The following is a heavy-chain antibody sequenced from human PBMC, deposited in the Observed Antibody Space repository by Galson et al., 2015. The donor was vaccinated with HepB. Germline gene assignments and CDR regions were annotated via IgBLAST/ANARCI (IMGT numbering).Heavy chain of an antibody. V-gene: IGHV7-4-1*02. Sequence: SVKVSCKASGYTFTDYVVNWVRQAPGQGLEWMGWMNTNTGKPAYAPGFAGRSVFSLGTSVTTAYLQISSLETDDTAVYYCARSPLRFLDWLPYYDYYYMDVWGEGTTVTVSS. J-gene: IGHJ6*03. CDR2: MNTNTGKP. CDR1: GYTFTDYV. D-gene: IGHD3-3*01. CDR3: ARSPLRFLDWLPYYDYYYMDV.